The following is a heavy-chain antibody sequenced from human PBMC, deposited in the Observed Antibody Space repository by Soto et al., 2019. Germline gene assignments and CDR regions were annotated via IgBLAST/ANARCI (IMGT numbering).Heavy chain of an antibody. J-gene: IGHJ6*03. CDR3: AREAASDPSFYYHYMDV. CDR2: MNPKTGNT. Sequence: QEQLVQSGAEVKKPGAPVKVSCKASGYTFTNYNINWVRQATGQGLEWMGWMNPKTGNTGYAEKFQGRVTMTRHSSINTAFMELSGLRSEDTAVYYCAREAASDPSFYYHYMDVWGKGTTVTVSS. V-gene: IGHV1-8*01. D-gene: IGHD6-25*01. CDR1: GYTFTNYN.